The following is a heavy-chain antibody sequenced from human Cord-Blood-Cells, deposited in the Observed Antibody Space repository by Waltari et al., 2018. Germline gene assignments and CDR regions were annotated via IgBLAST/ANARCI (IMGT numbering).Heavy chain of an antibody. D-gene: IGHD6-13*01. Sequence: QVQLQQWGAGLLKPSETLSLTCAVYGGSFSGYYWSWIRQPPGKGLEWIGEINHSGSTNYNPSLKSRVTISVDTSKNQFSLKLSSVTAADTAGYYCARGVGYSSSWYFQHWGQGTLVTVSS. V-gene: IGHV4-34*01. CDR2: INHSGST. CDR3: ARGVGYSSSWYFQH. CDR1: GGSFSGYY. J-gene: IGHJ1*01.